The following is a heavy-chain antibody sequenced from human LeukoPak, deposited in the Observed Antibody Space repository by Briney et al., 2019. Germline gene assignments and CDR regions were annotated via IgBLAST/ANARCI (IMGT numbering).Heavy chain of an antibody. J-gene: IGHJ4*02. CDR2: VYYSGST. CDR3: AGRRGYTYYYGSGSYSFDY. D-gene: IGHD3-10*01. Sequence: SETLSLTCTVSDYSISSSYYWGWIRQPPGKGLEWIGSVYYSGSTYYNPSLKSRVTISVGTSKNQFSLKLSSLTAADTAVYYCAGRRGYTYYYGSGSYSFDYWGQGTLVTVSS. CDR1: DYSISSSYY. V-gene: IGHV4-38-2*02.